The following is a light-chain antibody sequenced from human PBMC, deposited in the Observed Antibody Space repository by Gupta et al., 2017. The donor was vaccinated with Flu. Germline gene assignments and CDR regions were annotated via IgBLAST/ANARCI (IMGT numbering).Light chain of an antibody. CDR3: GTWDTSMSAGV. Sequence: QSVSTQPPSVSAAPGQKVTISCSGSTSNIGNTYVCWYQQVPGTAPNLLIYDNSGRHSGIPDRFSGSKSGTSATVRITGLQTGDEADYYCGTWDTSMSAGVFGGGIKLTVL. CDR2: DNS. J-gene: IGLJ3*02. CDR1: TSNIGNTY. V-gene: IGLV1-51*02.